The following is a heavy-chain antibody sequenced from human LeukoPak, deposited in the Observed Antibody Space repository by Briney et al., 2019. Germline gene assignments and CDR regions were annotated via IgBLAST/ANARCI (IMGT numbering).Heavy chain of an antibody. J-gene: IGHJ4*02. V-gene: IGHV3-21*01. CDR3: AREQELDY. Sequence: GRSLRLSCAASGFSFSSYAMHWVRQAPGKGLEWVSSISGSSSYIYYADSVKGRFTISRDNAKNSLYLQMNSLRAEDTAVYYCAREQELDYWGQGTLVTVSS. D-gene: IGHD1-1*01. CDR2: ISGSSSYI. CDR1: GFSFSSYA.